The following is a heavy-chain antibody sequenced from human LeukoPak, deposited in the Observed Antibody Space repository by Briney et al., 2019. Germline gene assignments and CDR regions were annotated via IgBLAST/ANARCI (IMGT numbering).Heavy chain of an antibody. CDR1: GFTFSSYG. V-gene: IGHV3-30*03. J-gene: IGHJ6*03. CDR2: ISYDGSNK. CDR3: ARVLSAEHYYYYYYMDV. Sequence: PGRSLRLSCAASGFTFSSYGMHWVRQAPGKGLEWVAVISYDGSNKYYADSVKGRFTTSRDNAENSLYLQMNSLRAEDTAVYYCARVLSAEHYYYYYYMDVWGKGTTVTVSS. D-gene: IGHD1-26*01.